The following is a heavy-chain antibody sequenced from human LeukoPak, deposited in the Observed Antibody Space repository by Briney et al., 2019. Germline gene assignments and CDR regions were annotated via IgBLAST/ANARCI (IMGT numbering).Heavy chain of an antibody. CDR3: ASSYSSGWYWLDC. D-gene: IGHD6-19*01. V-gene: IGHV3-7*01. J-gene: IGHJ5*01. CDR1: GFTFSSYW. Sequence: GGSLRLSCAASGFTFSSYWMSWVRQAPGKGLEWVANIKQDGSEKYYVDSVKGRFTISRDNAKNSLYLQMNSLRAEDTAVYYCASSYSSGWYWLDCWGQGTLVTVSS. CDR2: IKQDGSEK.